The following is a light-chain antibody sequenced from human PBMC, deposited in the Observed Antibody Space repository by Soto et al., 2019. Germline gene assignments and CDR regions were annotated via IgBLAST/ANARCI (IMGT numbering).Light chain of an antibody. J-gene: IGKJ5*01. V-gene: IGKV3D-15*01. Sequence: DTVMTQSPATLSVSPGERATLSCRASQSVSSYLAWYQQKPGQAPRLLIYYISTRATGIPARFSGSGSGTEFTLTINSLQSEDSAVYYCQQHNQWPITFGQGTRLEIK. CDR3: QQHNQWPIT. CDR2: YIS. CDR1: QSVSSY.